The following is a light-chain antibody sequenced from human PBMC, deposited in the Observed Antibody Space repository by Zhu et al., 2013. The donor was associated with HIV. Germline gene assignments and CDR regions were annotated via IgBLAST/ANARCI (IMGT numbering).Light chain of an antibody. V-gene: IGKV1-39*01. CDR2: DAS. J-gene: IGKJ5*01. CDR1: QNINNF. CDR3: QQSHSTPIT. Sequence: DIQLTQSPSSLSASVGDRVTITCRASQNINNFLNWYQYKPGKAPRLLIHDASNLQSGVPSRFTGRGSGTVFALTINSLQGEDFATYFCQQSHSTPITFGQGTRLDNK.